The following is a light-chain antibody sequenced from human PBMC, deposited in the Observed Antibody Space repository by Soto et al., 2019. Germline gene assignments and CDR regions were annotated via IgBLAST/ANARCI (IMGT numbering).Light chain of an antibody. J-gene: IGLJ2*01. Sequence: QSVLSHPPSASGSPGQSVTISCTGTSSDVGGYNYVSWYQQHPGKAPKLMIYEVSKRPSGVPDRFSGSKSGNTASLTVSGLQPEDDSNYYCSSYAGSNNVVFGGATKLTVL. V-gene: IGLV2-8*01. CDR1: SSDVGGYNY. CDR2: EVS. CDR3: SSYAGSNNVV.